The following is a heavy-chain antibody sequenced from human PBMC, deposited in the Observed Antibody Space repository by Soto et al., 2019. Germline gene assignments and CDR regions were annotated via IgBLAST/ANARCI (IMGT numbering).Heavy chain of an antibody. CDR1: GGSISSSSYY. V-gene: IGHV4-39*01. CDR3: ARRSASYSNWFDP. J-gene: IGHJ5*02. D-gene: IGHD1-26*01. Sequence: QLQLQESGPGLVKPSETLSLTCTVSGGSISSSSYYWGWIRQPPGKGLEWIGSIYYSGSTYYNPSLKSRVTISVDTSKNQFSLKLSSVTAADTAVYYCARRSASYSNWFDPWGQGTLVTVSS. CDR2: IYYSGST.